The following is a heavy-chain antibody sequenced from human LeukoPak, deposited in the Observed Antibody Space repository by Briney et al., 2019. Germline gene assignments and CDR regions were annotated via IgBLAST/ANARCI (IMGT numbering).Heavy chain of an antibody. D-gene: IGHD6-19*01. Sequence: SETLSLTCTVSGGSISSYYWSWIRQPPGKGLEWIGYIYYSGSTNYNPSLKSRVTISVDTSKNQFSLNLISVTAADTAVYYCARVSSYTGHLGWWGQGTLVTVSS. J-gene: IGHJ4*02. V-gene: IGHV4-59*08. CDR2: IYYSGST. CDR1: GGSISSYY. CDR3: ARVSSYTGHLGW.